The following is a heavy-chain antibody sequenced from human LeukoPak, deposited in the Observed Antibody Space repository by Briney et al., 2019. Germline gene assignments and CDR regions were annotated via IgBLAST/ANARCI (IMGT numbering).Heavy chain of an antibody. Sequence: PGGSLRLSCAASGFTFSSYAMHWVRQAPGKELEWVAVISYDGSNKYYADSVKGRFTISRDNSKNTLYLQMNSLRAEDTAVYYCARDQGHYGSGSYYAFDYWGQGTLVTVSS. V-gene: IGHV3-30*01. CDR1: GFTFSSYA. CDR2: ISYDGSNK. CDR3: ARDQGHYGSGSYYAFDY. J-gene: IGHJ4*02. D-gene: IGHD3-10*01.